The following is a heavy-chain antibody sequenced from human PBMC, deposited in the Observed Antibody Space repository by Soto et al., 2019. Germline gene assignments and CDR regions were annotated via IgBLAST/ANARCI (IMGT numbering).Heavy chain of an antibody. CDR2: IKSKTDGGTT. Sequence: GGSLRLSCAASGFTFSNAWMSWVRQAPGKGLEWVGRIKSKTDGGTTDYAAPVKGRFTISRDDSKNTLYLQMNSLKTEDTAVYYCTALAAVAVYAFDIWAQGTMVPVSS. CDR3: TALAAVAVYAFDI. V-gene: IGHV3-15*01. CDR1: GFTFSNAW. D-gene: IGHD6-19*01. J-gene: IGHJ3*02.